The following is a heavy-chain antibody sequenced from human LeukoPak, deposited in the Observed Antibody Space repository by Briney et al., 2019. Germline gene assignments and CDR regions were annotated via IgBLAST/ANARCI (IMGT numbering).Heavy chain of an antibody. CDR2: MNPNSGNT. D-gene: IGHD3-16*01. CDR1: GYTFTSYD. Sequence: ASVKVSCKASGYTFTSYDINWVRQATGQGLEWMGWMNPNSGNTGYAQKFQGRVTMTRNTSISTAYMELSSLRSEDTAVYYCARLVDLGLGYAFDIWGQGTMVTVSS. CDR3: ARLVDLGLGYAFDI. J-gene: IGHJ3*02. V-gene: IGHV1-8*01.